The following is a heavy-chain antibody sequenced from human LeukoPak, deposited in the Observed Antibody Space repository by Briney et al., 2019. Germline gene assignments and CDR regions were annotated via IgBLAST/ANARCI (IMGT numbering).Heavy chain of an antibody. CDR2: INHSGST. J-gene: IGHJ6*03. CDR3: ARGRGSSGWYPSFYYYYYMDV. CDR1: GGSFSGYY. Sequence: SETLSLTCAVYGGSFSGYYWSWIRQPPGKGLEWIGEINHSGSTNYNPSLKSRVTISADTSKNQFSLKLSSVTAADTAVYYCARGRGSSGWYPSFYYYYYMDVWGKGTTVTVSS. D-gene: IGHD6-19*01. V-gene: IGHV4-34*01.